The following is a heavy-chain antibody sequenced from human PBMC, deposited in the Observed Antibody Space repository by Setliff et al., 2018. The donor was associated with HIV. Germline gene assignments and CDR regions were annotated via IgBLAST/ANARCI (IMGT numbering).Heavy chain of an antibody. Sequence: SETLSLTCSVSGDSISRSSFSWTWIRQHPGKGLEWIGYIYYSGSATYNPSLKSQASISVDTSTNEFSLKLTSVTAADTAVYYCARGGAFGGRDSCYYLDYWGQGILVTVSS. V-gene: IGHV4-31*01. D-gene: IGHD2-21*02. CDR2: IYYSGSA. CDR3: ARGGAFGGRDSCYYLDY. CDR1: GDSISRSSFS. J-gene: IGHJ4*02.